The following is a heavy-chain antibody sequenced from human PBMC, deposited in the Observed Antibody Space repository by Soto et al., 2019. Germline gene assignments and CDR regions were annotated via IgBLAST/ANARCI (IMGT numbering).Heavy chain of an antibody. D-gene: IGHD1-26*01. CDR1: GFTFSDYY. V-gene: IGHV3-11*01. Sequence: GGSLRLSCAASGFTFSDYYMSWIRQAPGKGLEWVSYISSSGSTIYYADSVKGRFSISRDNAKNSLYLQMNSLRAEDTAVYYCARGSSLSIVGATESYYHYGMDVWGQGTTVTVSS. CDR3: ARGSSLSIVGATESYYHYGMDV. J-gene: IGHJ6*02. CDR2: ISSSGSTI.